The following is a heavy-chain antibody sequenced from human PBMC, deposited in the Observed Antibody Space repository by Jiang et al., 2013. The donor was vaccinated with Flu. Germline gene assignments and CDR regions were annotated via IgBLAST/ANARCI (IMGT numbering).Heavy chain of an antibody. D-gene: IGHD2-2*01. Sequence: RLSCAASGFTFSSYWMSWVRQAPGKGLEWVANIKQDGSEKYYVDSVKGRFTISRDNAKNSLYLQMNSLRAEDTAVYYCARVGYCSSTSCYGGVYYYGMDVWGQGTTVTVSS. J-gene: IGHJ6*02. CDR3: ARVGYCSSTSCYGGVYYYGMDV. CDR2: IKQDGSEK. V-gene: IGHV3-7*01. CDR1: GFTFSSYW.